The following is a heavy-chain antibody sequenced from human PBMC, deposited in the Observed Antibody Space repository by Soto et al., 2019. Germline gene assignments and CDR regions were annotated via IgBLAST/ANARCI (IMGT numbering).Heavy chain of an antibody. CDR3: ARVQDSSGYYYLDY. CDR2: IYHSGST. V-gene: IGHV4-30-2*05. J-gene: IGHJ4*02. D-gene: IGHD3-22*01. Sequence: SETMSLTCAVSGGSISSGGYSWSWIRQPPGKGLEWIGYIYHSGSTYYNPSLKSRVTISVDTSKNQFSLKLSSVTAADTAVYYCARVQDSSGYYYLDYWGQGTLVTVSS. CDR1: GGSISSGGYS.